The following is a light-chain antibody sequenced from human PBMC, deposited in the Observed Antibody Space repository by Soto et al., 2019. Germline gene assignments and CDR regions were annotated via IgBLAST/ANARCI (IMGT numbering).Light chain of an antibody. CDR3: AAWDESPNVPV. CDR2: SDN. J-gene: IGLJ3*02. Sequence: QSVLTQPPSASGTPGQRVTISWSGTNSNIGRNTVNWYQQFPGAAPNLLIHSDNQRPSGVPGRFSGSRSGTSASLAISGLQSEDEDDYYCAAWDESPNVPVFGGGTKLTVL. V-gene: IGLV1-44*01. CDR1: NSNIGRNT.